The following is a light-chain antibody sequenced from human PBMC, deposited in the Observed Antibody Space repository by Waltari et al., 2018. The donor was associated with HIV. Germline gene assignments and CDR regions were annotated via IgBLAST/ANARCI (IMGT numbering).Light chain of an antibody. CDR3: QQSYSGLLYT. CDR2: AAS. CDR1: QTVDTY. Sequence: DIQLTQSPSFLPASLGDRVTIVCRASQTVDTYLNWYPQRPGEAPRLLISAASSLQSGVPSRFMATGSGTDFTLAIANLRPEDFGTYYCQQSYSGLLYTFGQGTKL. J-gene: IGKJ2*01. V-gene: IGKV1-39*01.